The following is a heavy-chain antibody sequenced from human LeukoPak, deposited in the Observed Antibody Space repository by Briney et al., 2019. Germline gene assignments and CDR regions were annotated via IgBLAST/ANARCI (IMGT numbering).Heavy chain of an antibody. Sequence: PSETLSLTCTVSGGSISSYYWSWIRQPPGKGLEWIAYIHYSGSTNYNPSLKSRVTISLDMSKNQFSLKLSSVTAADTAVYHCARLEASMASGQRTGYFFDYWGQGTLVTVSS. D-gene: IGHD5-24*01. V-gene: IGHV4-59*08. CDR3: ARLEASMASGQRTGYFFDY. CDR2: IHYSGST. J-gene: IGHJ4*02. CDR1: GGSISSYY.